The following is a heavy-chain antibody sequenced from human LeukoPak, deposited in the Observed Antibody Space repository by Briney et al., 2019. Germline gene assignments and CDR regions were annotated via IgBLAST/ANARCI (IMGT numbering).Heavy chain of an antibody. CDR3: ARHPGYSSGWYGGGPSKFDY. D-gene: IGHD6-19*01. V-gene: IGHV4-38-2*02. CDR1: GYSIGSGYD. Sequence: SETLSLTCSVSGYSIGSGYDWAWIRQAPGKGLEWIGEINHSGSTNYNPSLKSRVTISVDTSKNQFSLKLSSVTAADTAVYYCARHPGYSSGWYGGGPSKFDYWGQGTLVTVSS. J-gene: IGHJ4*02. CDR2: INHSGST.